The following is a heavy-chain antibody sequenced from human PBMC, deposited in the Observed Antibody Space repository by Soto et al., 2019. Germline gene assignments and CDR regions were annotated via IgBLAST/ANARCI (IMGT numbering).Heavy chain of an antibody. CDR3: ARLQKQLVHAFDI. J-gene: IGHJ3*02. V-gene: IGHV4-39*01. Sequence: SETLSLTCTVSGGSISSSSYYWGWIRQPPGKGLEWIGSIYYSGSTYYNPSLKSRVTISVDTSKNQFSLKLSSVTAADTAVYYCARLQKQLVHAFDIWGQGTMVTVSS. D-gene: IGHD6-6*01. CDR1: GGSISSSSYY. CDR2: IYYSGST.